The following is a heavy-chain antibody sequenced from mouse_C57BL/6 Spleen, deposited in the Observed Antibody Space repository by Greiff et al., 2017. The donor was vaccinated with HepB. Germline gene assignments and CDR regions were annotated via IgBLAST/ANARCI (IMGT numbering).Heavy chain of an antibody. Sequence: EVKVVESGGGLVKPGGSLKLSCAASGFTFSSYAMSWVRQTPEKRLEWVATISDGGSYTYYPDNVKGRFTISRDNAKNNLYLQMSHLKSEDTAMYYCARDDAQAEAMDYWGQGTSVTVSS. V-gene: IGHV5-4*01. CDR3: ARDDAQAEAMDY. CDR1: GFTFSSYA. J-gene: IGHJ4*01. CDR2: ISDGGSYT. D-gene: IGHD3-2*02.